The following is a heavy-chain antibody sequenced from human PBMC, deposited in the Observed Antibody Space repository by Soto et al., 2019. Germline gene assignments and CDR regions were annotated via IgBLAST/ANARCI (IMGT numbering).Heavy chain of an antibody. V-gene: IGHV3-7*01. CDR2: IKQDGSEK. D-gene: IGHD3-10*01. J-gene: IGHJ3*02. CDR1: GFTFSSYW. CDR3: ARDKGYGSGSYYPPRRGDAFDI. Sequence: PGGSLRLSCAASGFTFSSYWMSWVRQAPGKGLEWVANIKQDGSEKYYVDSVKGRFTISRDNAKNSLYLQMNSLRAEDTAVYYCARDKGYGSGSYYPPRRGDAFDIWGQGTMVTVSS.